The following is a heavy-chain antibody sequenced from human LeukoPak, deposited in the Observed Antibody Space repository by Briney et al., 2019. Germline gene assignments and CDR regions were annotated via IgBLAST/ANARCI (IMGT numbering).Heavy chain of an antibody. J-gene: IGHJ6*03. Sequence: SETLSLTCAVYGGTFSNNYWTWIRRPPGKGLEWIGDVNDRGGANYNPSLKSRVTLSVDASKNQSSLKLSSVTAADTAVYYCTRRPARADFGDYGANYYYYYYMDVWGKGTTVTVSS. CDR1: GGTFSNNY. D-gene: IGHD4-17*01. V-gene: IGHV4-34*01. CDR2: VNDRGGA. CDR3: TRRPARADFGDYGANYYYYYYMDV.